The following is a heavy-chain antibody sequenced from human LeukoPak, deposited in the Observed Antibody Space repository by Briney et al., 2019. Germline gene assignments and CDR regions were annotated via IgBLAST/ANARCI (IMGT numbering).Heavy chain of an antibody. CDR3: ARAYGDYVDSFDY. V-gene: IGHV3-21*01. Sequence: PGGSLRLSCAASGFTFSNFSMNWVRQAPGKGLEWVSSISSSSSYMYYADSVKGRFTISRDNAKNSLYLQMNSLRAEDTAVYYCARAYGDYVDSFDYWGQGTLVTVSS. CDR1: GFTFSNFS. D-gene: IGHD4-17*01. J-gene: IGHJ4*02. CDR2: ISSSSSYM.